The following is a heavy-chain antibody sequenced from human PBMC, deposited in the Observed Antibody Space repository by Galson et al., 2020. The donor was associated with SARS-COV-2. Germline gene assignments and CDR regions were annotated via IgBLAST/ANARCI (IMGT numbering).Heavy chain of an antibody. CDR3: AKGNPITVWGSLPAFDI. D-gene: IGHD3-16*01. CDR1: GFTFSSYA. V-gene: IGHV3-23*01. J-gene: IGHJ3*02. Sequence: GESLKISCAASGFTFSSYAMSWVRQAPGKGLEWVSAISGSGGSTYYADSVKGRFTMSRDNSKNTLYLQMNSLRAEDTAVYYCAKGNPITVWGSLPAFDIWGQGTMVTVSS. CDR2: ISGSGGST.